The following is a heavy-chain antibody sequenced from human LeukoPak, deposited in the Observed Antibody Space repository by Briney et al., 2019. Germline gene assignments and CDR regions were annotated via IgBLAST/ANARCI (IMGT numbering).Heavy chain of an antibody. Sequence: ASVKVSCKASGYTFTSYDINWVRQATGQGLEWMGWMNPNSGNTGYAQKFQGRVTITRNTSISTAYMELSSLRSEDTAVYYCARGVSSSSVLGYYYYMGVWGKGTTVTVSS. CDR1: GYTFTSYD. CDR2: MNPNSGNT. V-gene: IGHV1-8*03. CDR3: ARGVSSSSVLGYYYYMGV. J-gene: IGHJ6*03. D-gene: IGHD6-6*01.